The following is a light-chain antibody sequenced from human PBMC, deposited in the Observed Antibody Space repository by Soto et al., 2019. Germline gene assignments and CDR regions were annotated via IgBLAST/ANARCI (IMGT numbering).Light chain of an antibody. CDR2: DAS. CDR3: QQYNNYPLT. J-gene: IGKJ4*01. CDR1: QTISIW. Sequence: DVQMTQSPSTLSASVGDRVTITCRANQTISIWLAWYQQKPGKAPKLLIYDASSLESGVPSRFSGSGSGTEFTLTISSLQPDDFATYYCQQYNNYPLTFGGGTKVDIK. V-gene: IGKV1-5*01.